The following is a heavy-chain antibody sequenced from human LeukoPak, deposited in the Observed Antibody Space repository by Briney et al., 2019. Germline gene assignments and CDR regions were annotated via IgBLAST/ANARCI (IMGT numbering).Heavy chain of an antibody. V-gene: IGHV3-23*01. D-gene: IGHD6-13*01. CDR2: ISTSGGTT. CDR3: ANSQQLVFDY. Sequence: GGSLRLSCAASGFTFSSYAMTWVRQAPRKGLEWVSTISTSGGTTSYADSVKGRFTISRDNSKSTLYLQMNSLRAEDTAINYCANSQQLVFDYWGQGTLVTVSS. J-gene: IGHJ4*02. CDR1: GFTFSSYA.